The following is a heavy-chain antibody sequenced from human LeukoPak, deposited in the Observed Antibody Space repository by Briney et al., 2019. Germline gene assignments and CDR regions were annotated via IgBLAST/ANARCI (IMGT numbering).Heavy chain of an antibody. J-gene: IGHJ3*02. CDR1: GGSISSYY. D-gene: IGHD5-18*01. CDR3: ARAGYSYDTSSAFDI. CDR2: IYYSGST. V-gene: IGHV4-59*01. Sequence: SETLSLTCTVSGGSISSYYWSWIRQPPGKGLEWIGYIYYSGSTNYNPSLKSRVTISVDTSKDQFSLKLSSVTAADTAVYYCARAGYSYDTSSAFDIWGQGTMVTVSS.